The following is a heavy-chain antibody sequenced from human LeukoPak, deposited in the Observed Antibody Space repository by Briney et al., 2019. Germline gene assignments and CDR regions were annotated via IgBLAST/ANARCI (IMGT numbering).Heavy chain of an antibody. D-gene: IGHD1-1*01. CDR3: VRDRGGTFDY. CDR2: INSDGTST. Sequence: GGSLRLSCVASGFTFSSYWMHWVRQAPGKGLVWVSRINSDGTSTNYADSVKGRFTISRDNAKNMLYLQMNSLRAEDTAVFHCVRDRGGTFDYWGQGTLVTVSS. V-gene: IGHV3-74*01. CDR1: GFTFSSYW. J-gene: IGHJ4*02.